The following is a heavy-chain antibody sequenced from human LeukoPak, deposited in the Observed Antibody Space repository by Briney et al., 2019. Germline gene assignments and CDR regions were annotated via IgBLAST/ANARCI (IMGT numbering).Heavy chain of an antibody. CDR1: GFTFSNYG. V-gene: IGHV3-30*18. D-gene: IGHD3-9*01. Sequence: GGSLRLSCAASGFTFSNYGMHWVRQAPGKGLGWVAIISYDGSNKYYADSVKGRFTISRDNSKNTLYLQMNSLRAEDTAVYYCAKSCLDTYYDTLTGSDYWGQGTLVTVSS. CDR2: ISYDGSNK. CDR3: AKSCLDTYYDTLTGSDY. J-gene: IGHJ4*02.